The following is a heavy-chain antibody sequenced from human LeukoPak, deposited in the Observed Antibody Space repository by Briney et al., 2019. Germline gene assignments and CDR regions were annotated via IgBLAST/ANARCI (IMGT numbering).Heavy chain of an antibody. CDR2: ITSSSSYI. CDR1: GFTFSSHG. Sequence: GGSLRLSCAASGFTFSSHGMHWVRQAPGKGLECLSSITSSSSYIYYADSVQGRFIISRDNAKNSLYLQMNSLRAEDTAVYYCARSYSSSRGTFDYWGQGTLVTVSS. J-gene: IGHJ4*02. D-gene: IGHD6-6*01. V-gene: IGHV3-21*01. CDR3: ARSYSSSRGTFDY.